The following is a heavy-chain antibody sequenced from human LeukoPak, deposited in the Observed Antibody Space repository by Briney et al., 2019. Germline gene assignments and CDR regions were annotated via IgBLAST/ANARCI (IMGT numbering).Heavy chain of an antibody. D-gene: IGHD3-22*01. CDR3: ARDLYYDSSGYYPGY. J-gene: IGHJ4*02. Sequence: GASVTVSFKASGYTFTSYYMHWVRQAPGQGLEWMGIINPSGGSTSYAQKFQGRVTMTRDTYTSTVYMELSSLRSEDTAVCYCARDLYYDSSGYYPGYWGQGTLVTVSS. CDR1: GYTFTSYY. V-gene: IGHV1-46*01. CDR2: INPSGGST.